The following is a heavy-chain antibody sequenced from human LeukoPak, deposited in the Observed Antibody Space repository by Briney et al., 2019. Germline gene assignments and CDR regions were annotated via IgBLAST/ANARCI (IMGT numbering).Heavy chain of an antibody. Sequence: PSETLSLTCTVSGGSISSYYWSWIRQPPGKGLEWIGYIYYSGSTNYNPSLKSRVTISVDTSKNQFSLKLSSVTAADTAVYYCARVGQWLYGFDYWGQGTLVTVSS. CDR2: IYYSGST. CDR3: ARVGQWLYGFDY. V-gene: IGHV4-59*01. CDR1: GGSISSYY. D-gene: IGHD6-19*01. J-gene: IGHJ4*02.